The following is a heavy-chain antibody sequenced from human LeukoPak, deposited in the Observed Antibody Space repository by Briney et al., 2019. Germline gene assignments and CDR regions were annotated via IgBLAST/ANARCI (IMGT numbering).Heavy chain of an antibody. V-gene: IGHV1-69*05. J-gene: IGHJ6*03. D-gene: IGHD2-15*01. Sequence: ASVKVSCKASGGTFSSYAISWVRQAPGQGLEWMGGIIPIFGTANYAQKFQGRVTITTDESTSTAYMELSSLRSEDTAVYYCARGLLDYYYYMDVWGKGTTVAVSS. CDR2: IIPIFGTA. CDR1: GGTFSSYA. CDR3: ARGLLDYYYYMDV.